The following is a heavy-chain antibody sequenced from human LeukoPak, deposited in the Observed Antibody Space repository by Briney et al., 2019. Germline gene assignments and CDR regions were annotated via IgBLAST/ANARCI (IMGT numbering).Heavy chain of an antibody. V-gene: IGHV4-59*12. D-gene: IGHD4-17*01. CDR3: ARGRSYEYGDYDY. Sequence: SEALSLTCTVSGVSFSSYYWSWIRQPPGKGLEWIGYIYYSGSTNYNPSLKSRVTISVDTSKNQFSLNLKSVTAADTAVYYCARGRSYEYGDYDYWGQGTLVTVSS. CDR1: GVSFSSYY. J-gene: IGHJ4*02. CDR2: IYYSGST.